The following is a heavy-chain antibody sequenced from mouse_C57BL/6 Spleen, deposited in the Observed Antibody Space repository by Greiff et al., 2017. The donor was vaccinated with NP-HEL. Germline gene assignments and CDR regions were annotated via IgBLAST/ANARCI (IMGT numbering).Heavy chain of an antibody. CDR2: ISSGSSTI. V-gene: IGHV5-17*01. Sequence: VQLQESGGGLVKPGGSLKLSCAASGFTFSDYGMHWVRQAPETGLEWVAYISSGSSTIYYADTVKGRFTISRDNAKNTLFLQMTSLRSEDTAMYYCAREGLTAYYFDYWGQGTTLTVSS. D-gene: IGHD4-1*01. J-gene: IGHJ2*01. CDR3: AREGLTAYYFDY. CDR1: GFTFSDYG.